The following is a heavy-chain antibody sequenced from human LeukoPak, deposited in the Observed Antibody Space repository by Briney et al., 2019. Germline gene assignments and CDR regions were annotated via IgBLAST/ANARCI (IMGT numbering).Heavy chain of an antibody. CDR2: IKQDGSEK. Sequence: PGGSLRLSCAASGFTFSSYWMSWVRQAPGKGLEWVANIKQDGSEKYYVDSVKGRFTISRDNAKNSLYLQMNSLRAEDTAVYYCAGDNIWFGFAFDYWGQGTLVTVSS. J-gene: IGHJ4*02. CDR1: GFTFSSYW. V-gene: IGHV3-7*01. D-gene: IGHD3-10*01. CDR3: AGDNIWFGFAFDY.